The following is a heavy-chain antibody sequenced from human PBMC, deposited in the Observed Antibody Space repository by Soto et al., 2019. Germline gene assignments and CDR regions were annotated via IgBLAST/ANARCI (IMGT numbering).Heavy chain of an antibody. V-gene: IGHV3-33*01. CDR2: IWYDGSNK. J-gene: IGHJ6*02. Sequence: GWSLRLSCAASGFTFSSYGMHWVRQAPGKGLEWVAVIWYDGSNKYYADSVKGRFTISRDNSKNTLYLQMNSLRAEDTAVYYCARDIYSGPSEGMDVWGQGTTV. CDR3: ARDIYSGPSEGMDV. CDR1: GFTFSSYG. D-gene: IGHD1-26*01.